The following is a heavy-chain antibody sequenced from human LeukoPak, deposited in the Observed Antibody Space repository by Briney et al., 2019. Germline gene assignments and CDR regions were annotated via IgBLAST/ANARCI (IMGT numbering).Heavy chain of an antibody. CDR1: GGSFSGYY. V-gene: IGHV4-34*01. J-gene: IGHJ4*02. D-gene: IGHD2-15*01. CDR3: ARGYCSGGSCYHFYFDY. CDR2: INHSGST. Sequence: SSETLSLTCAVYGGSFSGYYWSWIRQPPGKGLEWIGEINHSGSTNYNPSLKSRVTISVDMSKNQFSLKLSSVTAADTAVYYCARGYCSGGSCYHFYFDYWGQGTLVTVSS.